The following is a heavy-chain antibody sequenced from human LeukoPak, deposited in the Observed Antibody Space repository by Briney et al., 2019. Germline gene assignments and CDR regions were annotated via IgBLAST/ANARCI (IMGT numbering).Heavy chain of an antibody. CDR2: IWSDGTNK. CDR3: AKDIERGFDYTNSLDY. J-gene: IGHJ4*02. V-gene: IGHV3-33*06. Sequence: PGKSLRLSCAASGFTFTSYGMHWVRQAPGKGLEWVAVIWSDGTNKYYADPVKGRFAISRDDSKNMVYLQMNSLRVEDTAVYYCAKDIERGFDYTNSLDYWGQGTLVTVSS. D-gene: IGHD4-11*01. CDR1: GFTFTSYG.